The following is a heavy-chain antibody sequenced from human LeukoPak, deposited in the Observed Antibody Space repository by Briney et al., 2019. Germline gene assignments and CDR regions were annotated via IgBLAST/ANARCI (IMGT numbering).Heavy chain of an antibody. J-gene: IGHJ6*02. CDR3: ARADNYGDYPGTNDYYYYGMDV. V-gene: IGHV1-69*04. CDR1: GGTFSSYA. CDR2: IIPILGIA. Sequence: SVKVSCKASGGTFSSYAISWVRQAPGQGLEWMGRIIPILGIANYAQKFQGRVTITADKSTSTAYMELSSLRSEDTAVYYCARADNYGDYPGTNDYYYYGMDVWGQGTTVTVSS. D-gene: IGHD4-17*01.